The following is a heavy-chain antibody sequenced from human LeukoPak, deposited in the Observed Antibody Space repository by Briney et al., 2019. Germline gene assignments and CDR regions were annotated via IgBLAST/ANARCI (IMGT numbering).Heavy chain of an antibody. CDR3: AKDRSIGTYYTFDH. CDR2: ISASGVMT. V-gene: IGHV3-23*01. J-gene: IGHJ4*02. D-gene: IGHD1-26*01. CDR1: GLTVSDYA. Sequence: GGSLRLSCAASGLTVSDYAMTWVRQAPGKGLEWVSSISASGVMTYYADSVKGRFTVSRDNSKKSLYIHMKRLAAADTAVYYCAKDRSIGTYYTFDHWGQGTLVSVSS.